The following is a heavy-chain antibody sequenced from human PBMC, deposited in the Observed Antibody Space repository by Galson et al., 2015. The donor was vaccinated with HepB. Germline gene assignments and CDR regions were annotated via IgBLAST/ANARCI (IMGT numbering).Heavy chain of an antibody. CDR2: IGTAGDP. Sequence: SLRLSCAASGFTFSSYDMHWVRQATGKGLEWVSAIGTAGDPYYPGSVKGRFTISRENAKNSLYLQMNSLKASDTAMYYCARGILVTTGPGVDYWGQGTLVTVSS. CDR1: GFTFSSYD. CDR3: ARGILVTTGPGVDY. V-gene: IGHV3-13*05. J-gene: IGHJ4*02. D-gene: IGHD4-17*01.